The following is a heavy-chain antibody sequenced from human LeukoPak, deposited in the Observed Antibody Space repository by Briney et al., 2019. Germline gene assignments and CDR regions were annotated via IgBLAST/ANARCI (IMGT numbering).Heavy chain of an antibody. J-gene: IGHJ4*02. V-gene: IGHV3-48*03. CDR3: ARDQEGPGGWYY. Sequence: GGSLRLSCAASGFTFSSYEMNWVRQAPGKGLEWVSYISSSGSTIYYADSVKGRFTISRDNAKSSLYLQMNSLRAEDTAVYYCARDQEGPGGWYYWGQGTLVTVSS. CDR2: ISSSGSTI. CDR1: GFTFSSYE. D-gene: IGHD6-19*01.